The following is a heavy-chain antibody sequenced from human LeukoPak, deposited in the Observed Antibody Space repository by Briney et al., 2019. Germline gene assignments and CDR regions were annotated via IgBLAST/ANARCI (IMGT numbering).Heavy chain of an antibody. CDR2: IYYSGST. CDR3: ARGELTVDY. D-gene: IGHD1-26*01. CDR1: GGSISNNY. J-gene: IGHJ4*02. V-gene: IGHV4-59*12. Sequence: PSETLSLTCTVSGGSISNNYWSWFRQPPGKGLEWIGYIYYSGSTNYNPSLKSRVTISVDTSRSQFSLKLSSVTAADTAVYYCARGELTVDYWGQGTLVTVSS.